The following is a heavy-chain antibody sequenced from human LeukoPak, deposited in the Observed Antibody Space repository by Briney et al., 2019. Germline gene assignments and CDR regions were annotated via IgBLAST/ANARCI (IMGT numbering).Heavy chain of an antibody. V-gene: IGHV3-23*01. CDR1: GFTFSSYA. Sequence: GGSLRLSCAASGFTFSSYAMSWVRRAPGKGLEWVSGISGSGGSSYYADSVRGRFTISRDNSKNTLYLQMSSLRAEDTAVYYCAKLGYAGAWGQGTPVTVSS. CDR2: ISGSGGSS. CDR3: AKLGYAGA. J-gene: IGHJ5*02. D-gene: IGHD2-2*01.